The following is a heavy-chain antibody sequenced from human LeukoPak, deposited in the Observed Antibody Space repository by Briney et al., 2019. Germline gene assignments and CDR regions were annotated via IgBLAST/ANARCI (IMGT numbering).Heavy chain of an antibody. Sequence: ASVKVSCRASGYTFIAYYMHWVRQAPGQGLEWMGWINPSSGGTNYAQKFQGRVTMTKDTSINAASMDLSNLRFDDTAIYYCTTSSSWYFFEYWGQGTLVTVAS. D-gene: IGHD6-13*01. J-gene: IGHJ4*02. CDR2: INPSSGGT. V-gene: IGHV1-2*02. CDR1: GYTFIAYY. CDR3: TTSSSWYFFEY.